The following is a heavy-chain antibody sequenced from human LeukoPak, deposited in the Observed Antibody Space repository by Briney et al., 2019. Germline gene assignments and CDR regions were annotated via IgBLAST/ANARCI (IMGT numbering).Heavy chain of an antibody. CDR3: AKVKEMYSSGSYYFDY. D-gene: IGHD6-19*01. CDR2: ISYDGFNP. Sequence: GGSLRLSCAASGFTFSSYGMHWVRQAPGKGLEWVVVISYDGFNPYYADSVKGRFTISRDNSKNTLWLQMNSLRAEDTAVYYCAKVKEMYSSGSYYFDYWGQGTLVTVSS. J-gene: IGHJ4*02. V-gene: IGHV3-30*18. CDR1: GFTFSSYG.